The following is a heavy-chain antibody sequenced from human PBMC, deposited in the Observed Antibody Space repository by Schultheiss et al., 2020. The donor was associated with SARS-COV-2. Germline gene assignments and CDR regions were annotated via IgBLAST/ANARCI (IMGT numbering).Heavy chain of an antibody. CDR1: GFTFNSFA. CDR3: AKAGVPNYYDSEFDY. D-gene: IGHD3-22*01. J-gene: IGHJ4*02. Sequence: GGSLRLSCAASGFTFNSFAMFWVRQAPGQGLEWVSAVSGSGASKYYADSVKGRFTISRDNTNNSLYLQMNTLRADDTAVYYCAKAGVPNYYDSEFDYWGQGTLVTVSS. V-gene: IGHV3-23*01. CDR2: VSGSGASK.